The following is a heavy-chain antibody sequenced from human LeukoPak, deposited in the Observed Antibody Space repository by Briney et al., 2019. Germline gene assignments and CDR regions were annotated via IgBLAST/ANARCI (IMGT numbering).Heavy chain of an antibody. J-gene: IGHJ3*02. V-gene: IGHV1-69*05. Sequence: ASVKVSCKASGGTFSSYAISWVRQAPGQGLEWMGGIIPIFGTANYAQKFQGRVTITTDESTSTAYMELSSLRSEDTAVYYCALGLGHCTNGVCTGDAFDIWGQGTMVTVSS. CDR2: IIPIFGTA. CDR3: ALGLGHCTNGVCTGDAFDI. CDR1: GGTFSSYA. D-gene: IGHD2-8*01.